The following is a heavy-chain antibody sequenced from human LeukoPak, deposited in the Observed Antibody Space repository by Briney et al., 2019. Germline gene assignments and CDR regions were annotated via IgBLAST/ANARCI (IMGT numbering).Heavy chain of an antibody. D-gene: IGHD3-22*01. CDR3: ARDRGDGGYYDSSGYYSTPNFEY. CDR1: GYTFNSHG. Sequence: ASVKVSCKASGYTFNSHGISWVRQAPGQGLEWMAWTNAYNGNTYYAQKFQGRVTMTTDTSTSTAYMELRSLRSDDTAVYYCARDRGDGGYYDSSGYYSTPNFEYWGQGTLVTVSS. V-gene: IGHV1-18*01. J-gene: IGHJ4*02. CDR2: TNAYNGNT.